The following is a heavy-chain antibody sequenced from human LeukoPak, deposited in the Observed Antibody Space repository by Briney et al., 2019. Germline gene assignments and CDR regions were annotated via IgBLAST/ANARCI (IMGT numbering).Heavy chain of an antibody. CDR2: ICTSGST. D-gene: IGHD6-13*01. Sequence: SETLSLTCTVSGGSISSYYWSWIRQPAGKGLEWIGRICTSGSTNYNPSLKSRVTMSVDTSKNQFSLKLSSVTAADTAVYYCARDAPRPDSSSWYAAFDIWGQGTMVTVSS. V-gene: IGHV4-4*07. J-gene: IGHJ3*02. CDR3: ARDAPRPDSSSWYAAFDI. CDR1: GGSISSYY.